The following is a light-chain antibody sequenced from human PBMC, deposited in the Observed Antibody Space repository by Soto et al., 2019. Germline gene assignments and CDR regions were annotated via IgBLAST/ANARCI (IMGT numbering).Light chain of an antibody. CDR1: QSISNW. V-gene: IGKV1-5*03. CDR3: QHYDSYPWT. Sequence: DIQMTQSPSTLSASVGDRVTITCRASQSISNWLAWYQQKPGKAPNLLIYKASTLQSGVPSRFSGSGSGTEFTLTISSLEPDDFATYYCQHYDSYPWTFGPGTKVEIK. J-gene: IGKJ1*01. CDR2: KAS.